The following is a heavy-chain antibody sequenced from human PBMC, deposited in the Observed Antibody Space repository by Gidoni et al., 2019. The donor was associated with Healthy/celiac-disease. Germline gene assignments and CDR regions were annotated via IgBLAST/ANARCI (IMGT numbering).Heavy chain of an antibody. D-gene: IGHD2-15*01. J-gene: IGHJ4*02. V-gene: IGHV3-20*04. CDR1: GFTFDVYG. CDR2: INWNGGST. Sequence: EVQLVESGGGVVRPGGSLRLSCAASGFTFDVYGMSWVRQAPGKGLEWVSGINWNGGSTGYADSVKGRFTISRDNAKNSLYLQMNSLRAEDTALYYCARGKRYCSGGSCYSGDYWGQGTLVTVSS. CDR3: ARGKRYCSGGSCYSGDY.